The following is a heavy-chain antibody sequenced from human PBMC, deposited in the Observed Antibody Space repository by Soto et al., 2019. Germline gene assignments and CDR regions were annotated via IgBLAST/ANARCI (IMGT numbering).Heavy chain of an antibody. CDR2: ISYDGSNK. J-gene: IGHJ5*02. D-gene: IGHD2-2*01. Sequence: GGSLRLSCAASGFTFSSYGMHWVRQAPGKGLEWVAVISYDGSNKYYADSVKGRFTISRDNSKNTLYLQMNSLRAEDTAVYYCAKDSSNAGGGSSTRPRILNWFDPWGQGTLDTVSS. V-gene: IGHV3-30*18. CDR3: AKDSSNAGGGSSTRPRILNWFDP. CDR1: GFTFSSYG.